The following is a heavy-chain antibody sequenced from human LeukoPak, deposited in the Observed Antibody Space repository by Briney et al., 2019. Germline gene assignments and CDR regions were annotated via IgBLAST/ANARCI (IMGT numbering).Heavy chain of an antibody. Sequence: AGSLRLSCAASGFIFTNYGFSWVRQAPGKGLEWVSAISPSDGNTFYADSVKGRFTISRDNSMNTLSLHMNSLRAEDTALYYCAKDSSVPYGITEWGQGTLVTVSS. J-gene: IGHJ4*02. CDR1: GFIFTNYG. CDR2: ISPSDGNT. CDR3: AKDSSVPYGITE. V-gene: IGHV3-23*01. D-gene: IGHD4-17*01.